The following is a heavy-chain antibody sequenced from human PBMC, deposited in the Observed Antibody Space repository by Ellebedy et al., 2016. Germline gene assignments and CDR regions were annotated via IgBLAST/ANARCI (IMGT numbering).Heavy chain of an antibody. CDR1: GFTFSSYW. CDR2: IKQDGSEK. Sequence: GGSLRLSXAASGFTFSSYWMSWVRQAPGKGLEWVANIKQDGSEKYYVDSVKGRFTISRDNAKNSLYLQMNSLRAEDTAVYYCASTITFGGVIVNIYYFDYWGQGTLVTVSS. J-gene: IGHJ4*02. V-gene: IGHV3-7*01. CDR3: ASTITFGGVIVNIYYFDY. D-gene: IGHD3-16*02.